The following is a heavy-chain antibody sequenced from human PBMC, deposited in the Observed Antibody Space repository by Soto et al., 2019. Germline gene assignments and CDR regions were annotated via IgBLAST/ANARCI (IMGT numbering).Heavy chain of an antibody. CDR1: GGSFSSYY. V-gene: IGHV4-34*01. CDR3: ARGRTRRRDRPYFDY. D-gene: IGHD4-17*01. J-gene: IGHJ4*02. CDR2: INHSGST. Sequence: SETLSLTCAVYGGSFSSYYWTWIRQPPGTGLEWIGEINHSGSTNYNPSLKSRVTISVDTSKNQFSLKLSSVTAADTAVYYCARGRTRRRDRPYFDYWGQGTLVTVAS.